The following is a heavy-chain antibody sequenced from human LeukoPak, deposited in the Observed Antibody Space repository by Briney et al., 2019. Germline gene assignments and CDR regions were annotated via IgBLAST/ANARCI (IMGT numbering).Heavy chain of an antibody. Sequence: GGSLRLSCTASRFTFSSYWMSWVRQAPGKGLEWVANIKQDGSVKYYVDSVKGRFTISRDNAKNSLYLQMNSLRAEDTAVYYCARIGYSSSSFDYWGQGTLVTVSS. D-gene: IGHD6-6*01. J-gene: IGHJ4*02. CDR1: RFTFSSYW. V-gene: IGHV3-7*01. CDR2: IKQDGSVK. CDR3: ARIGYSSSSFDY.